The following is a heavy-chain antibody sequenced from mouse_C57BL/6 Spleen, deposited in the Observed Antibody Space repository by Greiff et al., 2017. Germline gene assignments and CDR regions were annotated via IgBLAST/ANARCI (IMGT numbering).Heavy chain of an antibody. V-gene: IGHV1-50*01. CDR3: ARGSSYAMDY. CDR2: IDPSDSYT. Sequence: QVQLQQPGAELVKPGASVKLSCKASGYTFTSYWMPWVKQRPGQGLEWIGEIDPSDSYTNYTQKFKGKATLTVDTSSGTAYMQLSSLTSEDSAVYYCARGSSYAMDYWGQGTSVTVSS. D-gene: IGHD1-1*01. CDR1: GYTFTSYW. J-gene: IGHJ4*01.